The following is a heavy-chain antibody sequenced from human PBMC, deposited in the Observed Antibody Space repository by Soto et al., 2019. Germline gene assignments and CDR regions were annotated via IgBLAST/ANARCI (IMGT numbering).Heavy chain of an antibody. D-gene: IGHD2-15*01. CDR1: GFTFSNYW. CDR2: IKQDGGEK. Sequence: VGSLRLSCAASGFTFSNYWMTWVRQAPGKGLEWVANIKQDGGEKYYVDSVKGRFTISRDNAKNSLYLQMNSLGAGDTAVYYCARDPSGPHKGFRWSFDYWGQGTLVTVSS. J-gene: IGHJ4*02. CDR3: ARDPSGPHKGFRWSFDY. V-gene: IGHV3-7*01.